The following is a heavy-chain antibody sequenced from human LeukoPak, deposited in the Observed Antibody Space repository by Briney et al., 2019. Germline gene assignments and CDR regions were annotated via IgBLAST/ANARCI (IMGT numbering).Heavy chain of an antibody. V-gene: IGHV4-31*03. CDR2: IYYSGST. D-gene: IGHD4-11*01. CDR1: GGSISSGGYY. J-gene: IGHJ5*02. CDR3: ARDHSNWFDP. Sequence: SETLSLTCTVSGGSISSGGYYWSWIRQHPGKGLEWIGYIYYSGSTYYNPSLKSRVTISVDTSKNQFSLELSSVTAADTAVYYCARDHSNWFDPWGQGTLVTVSS.